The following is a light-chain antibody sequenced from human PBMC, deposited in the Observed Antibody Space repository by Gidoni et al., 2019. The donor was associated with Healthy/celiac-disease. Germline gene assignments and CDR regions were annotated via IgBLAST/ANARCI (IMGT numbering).Light chain of an antibody. CDR1: SPNIGNNY. CDR2: DNN. CDR3: GTWDSSLSAYV. Sequence: QSVLTQPPSVSAAPGQKVTIPCSGSSPNIGNNYVSWYQQLPGTAPKLLIYDNNKRPSGIPDRCSGSKSGTSATLGITGLQTGDEADYYCGTWDSSLSAYVFGTGTKVTVL. V-gene: IGLV1-51*01. J-gene: IGLJ1*01.